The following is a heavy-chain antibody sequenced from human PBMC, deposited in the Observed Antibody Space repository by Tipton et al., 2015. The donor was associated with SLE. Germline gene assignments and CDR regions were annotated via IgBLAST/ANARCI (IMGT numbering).Heavy chain of an antibody. CDR1: GGSFNGYH. J-gene: IGHJ3*02. Sequence: TLSLTCAVYGGSFNGYHWSWIRQPPGKGLEWIGYIYYSGSTNYNPSLKSRVTISVDTSKNQFSLKLSSVTAADTAVYYCARGYVGALAFDIWGQGTMVTVSS. D-gene: IGHD1-26*01. CDR2: IYYSGST. V-gene: IGHV4-59*08. CDR3: ARGYVGALAFDI.